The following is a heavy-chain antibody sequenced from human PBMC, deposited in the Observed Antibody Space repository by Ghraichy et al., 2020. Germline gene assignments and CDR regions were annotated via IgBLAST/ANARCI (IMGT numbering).Heavy chain of an antibody. V-gene: IGHV3-48*02. Sequence: LSLTCAASGFTFSSYSMNWVRQAPGKGLEWVSYISSSSSTIYYADSVKGRFTISRDNAKNSLYLQMNSLRDEDTAVYYCARDEATYYYDSSGPKLFDYWGQGTLVTVSS. J-gene: IGHJ4*02. D-gene: IGHD3-22*01. CDR1: GFTFSSYS. CDR2: ISSSSSTI. CDR3: ARDEATYYYDSSGPKLFDY.